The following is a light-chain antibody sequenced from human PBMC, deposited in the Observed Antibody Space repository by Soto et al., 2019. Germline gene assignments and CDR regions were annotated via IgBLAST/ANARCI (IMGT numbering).Light chain of an antibody. V-gene: IGKV1-5*01. CDR2: DAS. CDR3: RQYKTYT. CDR1: QSIGTW. Sequence: DIQLTQSPPYLSGSVGERVNITCRASQSIGTWLAWHQQKPGKAPNLLMFDASTLHTGVPSRFSGSGDGTEFTLSISSLQPDDSAIYFCRQYKTYTFGRGTRLEIK. J-gene: IGKJ5*01.